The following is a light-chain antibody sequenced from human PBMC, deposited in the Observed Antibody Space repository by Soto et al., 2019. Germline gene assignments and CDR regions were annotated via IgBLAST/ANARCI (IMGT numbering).Light chain of an antibody. CDR2: GAS. J-gene: IGKJ4*01. CDR3: QQYGTSQLT. V-gene: IGKV3-20*01. Sequence: IVLTQSPGTLSLSPGERATLSCSAGQSVTSRHIAWYQQKPGQAPRLLVYGASTSATGIPVRFSGSGSGTDFTLTISRLEPDDFALYYCQQYGTSQLTFGGGTKVEI. CDR1: QSVTSRH.